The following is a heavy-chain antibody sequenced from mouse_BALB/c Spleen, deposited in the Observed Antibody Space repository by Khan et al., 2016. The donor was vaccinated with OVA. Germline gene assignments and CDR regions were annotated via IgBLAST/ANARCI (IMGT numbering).Heavy chain of an antibody. D-gene: IGHD2-4*01. Sequence: EVELVESGGGLVQPGGSLRLSCATSGFTFTDYYMSWVRQPPGKALEWLGFIRNKANGYTTEYSASVKGRFTISRDNSQSILYLQMNTLRAEDSATYYCARDIDDYNPYWYFDVWGAGTTVTVSS. J-gene: IGHJ1*01. V-gene: IGHV7-3*02. CDR3: ARDIDDYNPYWYFDV. CDR2: IRNKANGYTT. CDR1: GFTFTDYY.